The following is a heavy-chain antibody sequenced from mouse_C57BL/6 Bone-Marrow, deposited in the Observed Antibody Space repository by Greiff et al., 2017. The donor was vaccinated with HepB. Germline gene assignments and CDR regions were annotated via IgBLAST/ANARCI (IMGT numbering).Heavy chain of an antibody. V-gene: IGHV1-54*01. J-gene: IGHJ2*01. Sequence: QVQLKQSGAELVRPGTSVKVSCKASGYAFTNYLIEWVKQRPGQGLEWIGVINTGSGGTNYNEKFKGKATLTADKSSSTAYMQLSSLTSADSAVYFCARNGYSFDYWGQGTTLTVSS. CDR3: ARNGYSFDY. CDR2: INTGSGGT. D-gene: IGHD2-2*01. CDR1: GYAFTNYL.